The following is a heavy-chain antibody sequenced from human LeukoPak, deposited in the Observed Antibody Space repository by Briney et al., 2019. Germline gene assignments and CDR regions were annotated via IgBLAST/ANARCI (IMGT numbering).Heavy chain of an antibody. CDR3: ARGRNEGSVAKTGIIY. Sequence: PSETLSLTCVVYGGSFSGYYWSWIRQPPGKGLEWIGEINHSGSTNYNPSLKSRVTISVDTSKNQFSLKLSSVTAADTAVYYCARGRNEGSVAKTGIIYWGQGTLVTVSS. CDR2: INHSGST. D-gene: IGHD5-12*01. V-gene: IGHV4-34*01. J-gene: IGHJ4*02. CDR1: GGSFSGYY.